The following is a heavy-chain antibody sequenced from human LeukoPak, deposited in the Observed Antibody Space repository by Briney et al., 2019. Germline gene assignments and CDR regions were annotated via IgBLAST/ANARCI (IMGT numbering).Heavy chain of an antibody. V-gene: IGHV1-18*01. CDR1: GYTFTTYG. CDR2: ISAYNGNT. J-gene: IGHJ4*02. Sequence: ASVKVSCKASGYTFTTYGISWVRQAPGQGLEWMGWISAYNGNTNYAQKLQGRVTMTTDTSTSTAYMELRSLRSDDTAVYYCARDPGIAAAGYFDHWGQGTLVTVSS. D-gene: IGHD6-13*01. CDR3: ARDPGIAAAGYFDH.